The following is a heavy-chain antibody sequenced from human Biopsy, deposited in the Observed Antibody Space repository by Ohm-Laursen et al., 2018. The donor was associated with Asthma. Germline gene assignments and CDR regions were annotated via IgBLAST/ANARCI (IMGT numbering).Heavy chain of an antibody. J-gene: IGHJ4*02. D-gene: IGHD3-22*01. Sequence: GTLSLTCTVSGGSITSSSYYWGWIRRPPGKGMEWFGCMNHSGSPNYHPSLKSRATISVDTSKNQLSLKMSSVTAADTAVYFCVRHQYSSSWSTFDYWGQGALVTVSS. V-gene: IGHV4-39*01. CDR1: GGSITSSSYY. CDR2: MNHSGSP. CDR3: VRHQYSSSWSTFDY.